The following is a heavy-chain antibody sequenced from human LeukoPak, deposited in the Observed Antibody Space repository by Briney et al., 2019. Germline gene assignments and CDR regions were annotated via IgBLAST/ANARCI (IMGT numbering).Heavy chain of an antibody. CDR2: ISYDGSDK. V-gene: IGHV3-30*04. CDR3: ARVSLYYGSGTYYPPDY. D-gene: IGHD3-10*01. J-gene: IGHJ4*02. Sequence: GGSLRLSCAASGFTFSSYAMYWVRQAPGKGLEWVAVISYDGSDKFYADSVKGRFTISRDSSKNTLYLQMNSLRPEDTAVYYCARVSLYYGSGTYYPPDYWGQGTLVTVSS. CDR1: GFTFSSYA.